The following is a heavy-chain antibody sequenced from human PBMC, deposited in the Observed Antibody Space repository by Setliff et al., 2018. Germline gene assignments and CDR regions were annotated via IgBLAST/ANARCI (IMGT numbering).Heavy chain of an antibody. J-gene: IGHJ4*02. Sequence: GASVKVSCKASGYTFTSYAMHWVRQAPGQRLEWMGWINAGNGYTKYSQKFQGRVTITRDTSASTAYMELSSLRSEDTAVYYCARDLFFRKIAVAGTFDYWGQGTLVTVSS. D-gene: IGHD6-19*01. CDR2: INAGNGYT. CDR3: ARDLFFRKIAVAGTFDY. CDR1: GYTFTSYA. V-gene: IGHV1-3*01.